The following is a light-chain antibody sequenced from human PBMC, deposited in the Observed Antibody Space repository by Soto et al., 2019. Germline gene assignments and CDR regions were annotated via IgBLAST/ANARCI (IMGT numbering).Light chain of an antibody. V-gene: IGKV3-20*01. J-gene: IGKJ5*01. CDR3: QPSGISYT. CDR2: GAS. Sequence: IVFTVYLFSLCLVPGKRATLSCRASQSVDTNYLAWYQQKPGQAPRLLIYGASSRPTGIPDRFSGSGSGTDFTLTISRLEPEDFGVYYCQPSGISYTFGQRTLLEN. CDR1: QSVDTNY.